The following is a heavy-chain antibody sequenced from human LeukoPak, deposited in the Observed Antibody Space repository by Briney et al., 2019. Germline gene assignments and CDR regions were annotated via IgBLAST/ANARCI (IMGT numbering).Heavy chain of an antibody. CDR3: AHSSSWYYFHP. CDR2: INHSGST. D-gene: IGHD6-13*01. Sequence: PSETLSLTCAVYGGSFSGYYWSWIRQPPGKGLEWIGEINHSGSTNYNPSLKSRVTISVDTSKNQFSLKLSSVTAADTAVYYCAHSSSWYYFHPWGQGTLVTVSS. J-gene: IGHJ1*01. V-gene: IGHV4-34*01. CDR1: GGSFSGYY.